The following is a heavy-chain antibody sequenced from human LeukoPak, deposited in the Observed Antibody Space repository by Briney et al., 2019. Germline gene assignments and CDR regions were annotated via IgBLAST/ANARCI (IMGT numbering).Heavy chain of an antibody. CDR2: ISAYNGDT. D-gene: IGHD3-22*01. CDR3: ARDRASMIVVIISPDAFDI. V-gene: IGHV1-18*01. Sequence: GASVKVSCKASGYTFSSYGISWVRQAAGQGKEWMGWISAYNGDTNYAQKFQGRVTMTTDTSTSTAYMEVRSLRSDDTAVYYCARDRASMIVVIISPDAFDIWGQGTMVTVSS. J-gene: IGHJ3*02. CDR1: GYTFSSYG.